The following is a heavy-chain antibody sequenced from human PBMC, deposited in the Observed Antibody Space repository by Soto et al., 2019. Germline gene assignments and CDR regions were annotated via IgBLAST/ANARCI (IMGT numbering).Heavy chain of an antibody. CDR2: ISSHSGNA. Sequence: QVQLIQSGGEVRKPGASVKVSCKASGYTLTRYGLTWMRQAPGQGLEWVGWISSHSGNANYAQKLQGRVNMTIDTSTTTAYMELRRLTSDDTAVYYCASGREGVSGSYFDFWGQGILVYVSS. V-gene: IGHV1-18*01. CDR3: ASGREGVSGSYFDF. D-gene: IGHD1-26*01. J-gene: IGHJ4*02. CDR1: GYTLTRYG.